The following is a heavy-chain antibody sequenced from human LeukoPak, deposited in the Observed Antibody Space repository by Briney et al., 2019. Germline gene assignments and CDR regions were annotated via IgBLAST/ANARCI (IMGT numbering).Heavy chain of an antibody. CDR1: GYSISSDYY. D-gene: IGHD3-9*01. V-gene: IGHV4-38-2*02. Sequence: SETLSLTCTVSGYSISSDYYWGWIRQPPGKGLEWIGTIYHSGSTYYNPSLKSRVTISIDTSKNQFSLKLSSVTAADTAVYYCAREGGLRYFDWLFDYFDYWGQGTLVTVSS. CDR2: IYHSGST. CDR3: AREGGLRYFDWLFDYFDY. J-gene: IGHJ4*02.